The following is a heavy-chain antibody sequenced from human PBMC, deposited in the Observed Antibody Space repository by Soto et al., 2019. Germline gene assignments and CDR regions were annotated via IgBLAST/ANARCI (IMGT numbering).Heavy chain of an antibody. CDR2: ISPFNGNT. Sequence: ASVKVSCKSSGYPFTHYGITWIRQAPGQGLEWMGWISPFNGNTNYGQTLQGRVTLTTETSTSTVYMELRSLRSDDTAVYYCARNGGAQTSNWFDPWGQGTLVTVSS. V-gene: IGHV1-18*01. D-gene: IGHD3-16*01. CDR1: GYPFTHYG. J-gene: IGHJ5*02. CDR3: ARNGGAQTSNWFDP.